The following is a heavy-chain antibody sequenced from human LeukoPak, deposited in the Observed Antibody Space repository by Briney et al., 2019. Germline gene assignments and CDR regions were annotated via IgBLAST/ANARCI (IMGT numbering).Heavy chain of an antibody. J-gene: IGHJ6*03. CDR3: ARLSQGYYYYYMDV. CDR1: GGSISSGSYY. CDR2: IYTSGST. Sequence: PSETLSLTCTVSGGSISSGSYYWSWIRQPAGKGLEWIGRIYTSGSTNYNPSLKSRVTISVDTSKNQFSLKLNSATAADTAVYYCARLSQGYYYYYMDVWGKGTTVTISS. V-gene: IGHV4-61*02.